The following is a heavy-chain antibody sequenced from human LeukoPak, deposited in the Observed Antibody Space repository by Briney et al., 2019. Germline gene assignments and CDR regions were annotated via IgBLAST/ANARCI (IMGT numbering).Heavy chain of an antibody. J-gene: IGHJ4*02. D-gene: IGHD2-2*01. CDR1: GFTFSGSA. CDR3: TRPFYCSSTSCYEDY. CDR2: IRSKANSYAT. Sequence: PGGSLRLSCAASGFTFSGSAVHWVRQASGKGLGWVGRIRSKANSYATAYAASVKGRFTISRDDSKNTAYLQMNSLKTEDTAVYYCTRPFYCSSTSCYEDYWGQGTLVTVSS. V-gene: IGHV3-73*01.